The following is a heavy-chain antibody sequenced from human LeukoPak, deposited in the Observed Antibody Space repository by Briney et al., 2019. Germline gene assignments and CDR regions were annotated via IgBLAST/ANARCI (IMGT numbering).Heavy chain of an antibody. Sequence: SETLSLTCAVSGGSISSGGYSWSWIRQPPGKGLEWIGYIYHSGSTYYNPSLKSRVTISVDRSKNQFSLKLSSVTAADTAVYYCARGLPPIVGAYDYWGQGTLVTVPS. V-gene: IGHV4-30-2*01. CDR1: GGSISSGGYS. CDR3: ARGLPPIVGAYDY. D-gene: IGHD1-26*01. J-gene: IGHJ4*02. CDR2: IYHSGST.